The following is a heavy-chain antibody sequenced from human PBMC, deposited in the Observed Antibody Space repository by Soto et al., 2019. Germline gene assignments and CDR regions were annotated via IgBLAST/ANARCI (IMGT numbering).Heavy chain of an antibody. J-gene: IGHJ1*01. V-gene: IGHV4-34*01. D-gene: IGHD6-13*01. Sequence: PSETLSLTCAVYGGSFSGYYWSWIRQPPGKGLEWIGEINHSGSTNYNPSLKSRVTISVDTSKNQFSLKLSSVTAADTAVYYCARTWYSSSWANFVGYFQHWGQGTLVTVSS. CDR3: ARTWYSSSWANFVGYFQH. CDR2: INHSGST. CDR1: GGSFSGYY.